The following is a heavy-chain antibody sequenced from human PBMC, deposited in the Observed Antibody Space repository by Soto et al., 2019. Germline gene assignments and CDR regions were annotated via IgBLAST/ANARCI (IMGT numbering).Heavy chain of an antibody. CDR1: GYTFTGYY. CDR2: INPNSGGT. CDR3: ARVPDYYGSGSLFFAT. Sequence: ASVKVSWKASGYTFTGYYMHWVRQAPGQGLEWMGWINPNSGGTNYAQKLQGWVTMTRDTSISTAYMELSRLRSDDTAVYSCARVPDYYGSGSLFFATGGQGTMVTVSS. J-gene: IGHJ3*01. D-gene: IGHD3-10*01. V-gene: IGHV1-2*04.